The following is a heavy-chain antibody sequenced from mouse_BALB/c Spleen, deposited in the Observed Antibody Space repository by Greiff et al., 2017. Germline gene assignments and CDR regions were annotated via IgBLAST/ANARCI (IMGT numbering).Heavy chain of an antibody. D-gene: IGHD1-1*01. J-gene: IGHJ1*01. CDR1: GYAFTNYL. Sequence: VNVVESGAELVRPGTSVKVSCKASGYAFTNYLIEWVKQRPGQGLEWIGVINPGSGGTNYNEKFKGKATLTADKSSSTAYMQLSSLTSDDSAVYFCARCDYYGSSWYFDVWGAGTTVTVSS. V-gene: IGHV1-54*03. CDR3: ARCDYYGSSWYFDV. CDR2: INPGSGGT.